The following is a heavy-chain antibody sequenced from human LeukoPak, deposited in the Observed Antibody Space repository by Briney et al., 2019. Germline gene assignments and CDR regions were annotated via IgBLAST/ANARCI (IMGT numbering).Heavy chain of an antibody. CDR3: ATGRVVLDY. D-gene: IGHD1-1*01. CDR2: INHSGST. J-gene: IGHJ4*02. CDR1: GGSFSGYY. Sequence: SEPLSLTCSVCGGSFSGYYWSWIRQPPGKGLEWIGEINHSGSTNYNPSLKSRATISVDTSKNQFSLKLSSVTAAHTAVYYCATGRVVLDYWGQGALVTVSS. V-gene: IGHV4-34*01.